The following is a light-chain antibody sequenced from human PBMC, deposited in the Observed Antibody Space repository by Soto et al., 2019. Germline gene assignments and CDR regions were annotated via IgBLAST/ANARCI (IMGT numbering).Light chain of an antibody. CDR1: QDISTY. Sequence: DIQMTQSPSSLSASVGDRVTITCQASQDISTYLNWYQHKPGKAPNLLIYDSSDLEAGVPSRFSGSGSGTDFNLTISSLQPEDISIYYCQQYEKPPYTFGQGTKLEIK. J-gene: IGKJ2*01. CDR2: DSS. CDR3: QQYEKPPYT. V-gene: IGKV1-33*01.